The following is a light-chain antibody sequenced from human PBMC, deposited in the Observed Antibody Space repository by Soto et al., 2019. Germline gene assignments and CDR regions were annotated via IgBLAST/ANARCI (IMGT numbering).Light chain of an antibody. V-gene: IGKV3-20*01. CDR3: QQYGSSRWT. CDR2: GAS. CDR1: QSVSSIY. Sequence: EIVLTQSPGTLSLSPGEGATLSCRASQSVSSIYLAGYQQKPGQAPRLLIYGASSRATGIPDRFSGSGSGTDFTLTISRLEPEDFAVYYCQQYGSSRWTFGQGTKVEI. J-gene: IGKJ1*01.